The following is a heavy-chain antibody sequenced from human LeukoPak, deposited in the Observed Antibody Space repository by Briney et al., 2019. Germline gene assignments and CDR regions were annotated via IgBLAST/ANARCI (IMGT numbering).Heavy chain of an antibody. J-gene: IGHJ4*02. CDR2: IYYSGST. CDR1: GGSISSYY. V-gene: IGHV4-59*01. CDR3: ARGRDRFDY. Sequence: ASETLSLTCTVSGGSISSYYWMWLRQPPGKGLEWIGYIYYSGSTNYNPSLKSRVTISVDTSKNQFSLKLNCVTAADTAVYYCARGRDRFDYWGGGTLVTVSS.